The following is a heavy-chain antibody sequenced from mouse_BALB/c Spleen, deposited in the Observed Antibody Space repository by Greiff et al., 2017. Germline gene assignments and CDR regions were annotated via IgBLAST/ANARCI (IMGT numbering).Heavy chain of an antibody. CDR1: GFTFSSFG. Sequence: DVKLVESGGDLVKPGGSRKLSCAASGFTFSSFGMHWVRQAPEKGLEWVAYISSGSSTIYYADTVKGRFTISRDNPKNTLFLQMTSLRSEDTAMYYCARSGYYGSSYPYFDYWGQGTTLTVSS. D-gene: IGHD1-1*01. J-gene: IGHJ2*01. CDR2: ISSGSSTI. V-gene: IGHV5-17*02. CDR3: ARSGYYGSSYPYFDY.